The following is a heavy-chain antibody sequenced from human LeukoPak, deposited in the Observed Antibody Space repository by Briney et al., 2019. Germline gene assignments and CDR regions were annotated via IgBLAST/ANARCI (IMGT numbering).Heavy chain of an antibody. CDR3: ARLGDSDSSGYYHFFDY. D-gene: IGHD3-22*01. CDR2: IYYSGST. Sequence: TSSETLSLTCTVSGGSISSSSYYWGWIRQPPGKGLEWIGSIYYSGSTYYNPSLKSRVTISVDTSKNQFSLKLRSVTAADTAVYYCARLGDSDSSGYYHFFDYWGQGTLVTVSS. CDR1: GGSISSSSYY. J-gene: IGHJ4*02. V-gene: IGHV4-39*01.